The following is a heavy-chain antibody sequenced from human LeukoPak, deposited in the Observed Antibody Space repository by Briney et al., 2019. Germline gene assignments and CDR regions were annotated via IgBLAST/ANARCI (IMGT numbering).Heavy chain of an antibody. CDR2: IYPGDSDT. D-gene: IGHD3-10*01. J-gene: IGHJ6*04. V-gene: IGHV5-51*01. CDR3: ASSYYYGSGSYFHYGIDV. Sequence: GESLKISCKGSGYSFTSYWIGWVRQMPGKGLEWMGIIYPGDSDTRYSPSFQGQVTISADKSISTAYLQWSSLKASDTAMYYCASSYYYGSGSYFHYGIDVWGKGTTVTVSS. CDR1: GYSFTSYW.